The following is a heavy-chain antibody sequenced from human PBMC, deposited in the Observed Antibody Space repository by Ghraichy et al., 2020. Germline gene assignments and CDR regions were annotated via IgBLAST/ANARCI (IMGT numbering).Heavy chain of an antibody. J-gene: IGHJ3*02. CDR3: ASPRGGYYDFWSGYYPFDAFDI. V-gene: IGHV4-39*01. D-gene: IGHD3-3*01. CDR1: GGSISSSSYY. CDR2: IYYSGST. Sequence: SETLSLTCTVSGGSISSSSYYWGWIRQPPGKGLEWIGSIYYSGSTYYNPSLKSRVTISVDTSKNQFSLKLSSVTAADTVVYYCASPRGGYYDFWSGYYPFDAFDIWGQGTMVTVSS.